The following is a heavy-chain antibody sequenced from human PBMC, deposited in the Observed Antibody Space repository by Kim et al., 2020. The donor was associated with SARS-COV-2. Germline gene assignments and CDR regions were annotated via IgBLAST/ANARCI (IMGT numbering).Heavy chain of an antibody. D-gene: IGHD5-12*01. CDR1: GFTFSSYA. V-gene: IGHV3-23*01. Sequence: GGSLRLSCAASGFTFSSYAMSWVRQAPGKGLEWVSAISGSGGSTYYADSVKGRFTISRDNSKNTLYLQMNSLRAEDTAVYYCAKSRGYDYEGGEDYWGQGTLVTVSS. CDR3: AKSRGYDYEGGEDY. CDR2: ISGSGGST. J-gene: IGHJ4*02.